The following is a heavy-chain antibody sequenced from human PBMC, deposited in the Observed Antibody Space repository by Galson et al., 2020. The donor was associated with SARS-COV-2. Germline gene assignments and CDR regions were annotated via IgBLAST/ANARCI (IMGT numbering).Heavy chain of an antibody. V-gene: IGHV4-34*01. CDR3: ARGHLEISMIVGVFTAAAYYFDY. CDR2: INPSGNI. CDR1: GGSFSGYY. J-gene: IGHJ4*02. Sequence: SQASETLSLTCAVYGGSFSGYYWTWIRQPPGKGLEWIGEINPSGNINYNPSLKSRVTISLDTSKNQFSLRLTSVTAADTAVYYCARGHLEISMIVGVFTAAAYYFDYWGQGTLVTVFS. D-gene: IGHD3-22*01.